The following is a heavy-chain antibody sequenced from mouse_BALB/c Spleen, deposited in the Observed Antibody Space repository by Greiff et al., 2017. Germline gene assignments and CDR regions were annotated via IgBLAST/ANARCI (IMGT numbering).Heavy chain of an antibody. D-gene: IGHD2-1*01. CDR1: GYTFTSYW. Sequence: VKLVESGAELAKPGASVKMSCKASGYTFTSYWMHWVKQRPGQGLEWIGYINPSTGYTEYNQKFKDKATLTADKSSSTAYMQLSSLTSEDSAVYYCARSNYGNLDYWGQGTTLTVSS. J-gene: IGHJ2*01. CDR3: ARSNYGNLDY. V-gene: IGHV1-7*01. CDR2: INPSTGYT.